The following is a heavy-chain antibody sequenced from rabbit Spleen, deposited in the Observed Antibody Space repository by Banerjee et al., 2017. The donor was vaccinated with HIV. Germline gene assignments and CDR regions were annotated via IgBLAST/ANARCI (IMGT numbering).Heavy chain of an antibody. CDR2: IYGGSLLTT. J-gene: IGHJ6*01. Sequence: QEQLVESGGGLVQPEGSLTLTCTTSGFSFSDSYYMYYICWVRQAPGKGPEWIACIYGGSLLTTYYATWAKGRFTISKSSSTTVTLQMTSLTAADTATYFCARGRAGGGVYTTAYYYGMDLWGQGTLVTVS. CDR1: GFSFSDSYY. CDR3: ARGRAGGGVYTTAYYYGMDL. D-gene: IGHD8-1*01. V-gene: IGHV1S45*01.